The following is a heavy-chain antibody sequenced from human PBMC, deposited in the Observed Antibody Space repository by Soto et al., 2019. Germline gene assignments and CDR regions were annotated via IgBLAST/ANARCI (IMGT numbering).Heavy chain of an antibody. Sequence: GEPLKISCKGSGYTFTNHWITWARQMPGKGLEWMGRINPSDSHTNYSPSFQGHVTMSVDKSISTAYLQWSSLKASDTAMYYCARHASYYVSSGYFVTYWGQGTLVTVSS. CDR1: GYTFTNHW. D-gene: IGHD3-22*01. V-gene: IGHV5-10-1*01. CDR3: ARHASYYVSSGYFVTY. J-gene: IGHJ4*02. CDR2: INPSDSHT.